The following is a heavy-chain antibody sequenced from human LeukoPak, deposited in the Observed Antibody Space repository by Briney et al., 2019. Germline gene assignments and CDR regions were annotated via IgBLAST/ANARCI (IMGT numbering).Heavy chain of an antibody. V-gene: IGHV4-39*02. CDR2: IYYSGST. J-gene: IGHJ6*02. Sequence: SETLSLTCTVSGGSISSSSYYWGWIRQPPGKGLEWIGSIYYSGSTYYNPPLKSRVTISVDTSKNQFSLKLSSVTAADTAVYYCAREPCSGGSCYSRYFYYYGMDVWGRGTTVTVSS. CDR1: GGSISSSSYY. CDR3: AREPCSGGSCYSRYFYYYGMDV. D-gene: IGHD2-15*01.